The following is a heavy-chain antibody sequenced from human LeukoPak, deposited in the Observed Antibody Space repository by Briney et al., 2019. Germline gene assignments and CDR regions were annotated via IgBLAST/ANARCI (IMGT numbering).Heavy chain of an antibody. D-gene: IGHD3-22*01. Sequence: GGSLRLSCAASGFTFIRYWMHWVRQAPGKGLEWVSHISSSGDTIFYADSVKGRFTISRDDAKNSLYLQMNSLRAEDTAVYYCVREGSYYDSSGYYYVYYFEFWGQGAPVTVSS. CDR2: ISSSGDTI. CDR3: VREGSYYDSSGYYYVYYFEF. CDR1: GFTFIRYW. V-gene: IGHV3-48*04. J-gene: IGHJ4*02.